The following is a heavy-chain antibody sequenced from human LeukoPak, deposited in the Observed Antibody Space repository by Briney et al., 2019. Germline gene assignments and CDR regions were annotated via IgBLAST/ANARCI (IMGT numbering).Heavy chain of an antibody. V-gene: IGHV4-4*07. Sequence: PSETLSLTCTVSSGFISSYYWSWIRQPPGKGLELIGRIYATGRTTYNPSLKTRVTMSVDTSKNQSSLQVSSLTAADTAVYYCARDPPDEKMANAMDVWGQGTAVTVSS. CDR1: SGFISSYY. CDR3: ARDPPDEKMANAMDV. J-gene: IGHJ6*02. D-gene: IGHD2-8*01. CDR2: IYATGRT.